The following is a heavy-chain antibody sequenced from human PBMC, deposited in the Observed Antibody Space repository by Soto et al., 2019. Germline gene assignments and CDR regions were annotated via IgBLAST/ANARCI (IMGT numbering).Heavy chain of an antibody. V-gene: IGHV3-23*01. CDR2: ISGSGGST. CDR1: GFTFSSYA. D-gene: IGHD6-13*01. Sequence: EVQLLESGGGLVQPGGSLRLSCASSGFTFSSYAMNWVRQAPGKGLEWVSVISGSGGSTYYADSVKGRFTISRDNSKNTLYLQMNSPSAEDTAVYYCARRGPGTYFDDWGQGTLVTVSS. CDR3: ARRGPGTYFDD. J-gene: IGHJ4*02.